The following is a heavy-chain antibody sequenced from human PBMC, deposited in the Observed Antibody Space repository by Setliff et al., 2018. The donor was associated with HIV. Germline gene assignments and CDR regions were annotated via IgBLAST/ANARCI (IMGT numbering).Heavy chain of an antibody. Sequence: GGSLRLSCAASGFTFSTYWMSWVRQAPGKGLEWVSNIKQDGGEKFYVDSVKGRFTISRDNAKNSLYLQMNSLRAEDTAVYYCARAGGPGYLDYWGQGTLVTVSS. V-gene: IGHV3-7*01. CDR3: ARAGGPGYLDY. CDR2: IKQDGGEK. J-gene: IGHJ4*02. CDR1: GFTFSTYW. D-gene: IGHD3-10*01.